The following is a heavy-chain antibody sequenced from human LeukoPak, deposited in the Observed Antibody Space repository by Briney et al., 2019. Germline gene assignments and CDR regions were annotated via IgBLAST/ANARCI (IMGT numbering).Heavy chain of an antibody. Sequence: GGSLRLFFAGSGFAFCSYDNNWVRQAPGKGLEWVSYISRDSSTIYYADSVKGRFTISRDNAENSLYLQMNSLRDEDTAVYYCARDDQLLNDYYYYGMDPWGQGTTVTVSS. CDR1: GFAFCSYD. D-gene: IGHD2-2*01. J-gene: IGHJ6*02. CDR2: ISRDSSTI. CDR3: ARDDQLLNDYYYYGMDP. V-gene: IGHV3-48*02.